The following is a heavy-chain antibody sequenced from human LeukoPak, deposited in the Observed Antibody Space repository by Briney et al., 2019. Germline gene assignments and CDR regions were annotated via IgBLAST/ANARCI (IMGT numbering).Heavy chain of an antibody. Sequence: ASVKVSCKASGYTFTSYDINWVRQATGQGLEWMGWMNPNSGNTGYAQKFQCRVTMTRNTFISTAYMELSSLRSEDTAVYYCARAPSITGTHWFDPWGQGTLVTVSS. CDR2: MNPNSGNT. V-gene: IGHV1-8*01. J-gene: IGHJ5*02. CDR1: GYTFTSYD. CDR3: ARAPSITGTHWFDP. D-gene: IGHD1-7*01.